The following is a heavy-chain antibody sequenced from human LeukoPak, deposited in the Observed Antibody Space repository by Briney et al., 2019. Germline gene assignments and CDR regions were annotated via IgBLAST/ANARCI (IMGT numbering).Heavy chain of an antibody. CDR1: GYSFSDYW. D-gene: IGHD3-22*01. CDR3: ARAVNQYYYDSSGYPGYYFDY. V-gene: IGHV5-51*01. CDR2: IYPGDSDT. J-gene: IGHJ4*02. Sequence: GESLKISCKGSGYSFSDYWIGWVRQMPGKGLEWMGIIYPGDSDTRYSPSFQGQVTISADKSISTAYLQWSSLKASDTAMYYCARAVNQYYYDSSGYPGYYFDYWGQGTLVTVSS.